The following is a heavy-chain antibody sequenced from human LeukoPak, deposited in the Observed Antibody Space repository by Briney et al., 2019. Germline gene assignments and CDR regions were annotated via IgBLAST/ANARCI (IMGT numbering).Heavy chain of an antibody. CDR2: ISSSSSYI. V-gene: IGHV3-21*01. D-gene: IGHD6-19*01. J-gene: IGHJ4*02. CDR3: ARDRPSGTEIDY. CDR1: GFTFSSYW. Sequence: PGGSLRLSCAASGFTFSSYWMSWVRQAPGKGLEWVSSISSSSSYIYYADSVKGRFTISRDNAKNSPYLQMNSLRAEDTAVYYCARDRPSGTEIDYWGQGTLVTVSS.